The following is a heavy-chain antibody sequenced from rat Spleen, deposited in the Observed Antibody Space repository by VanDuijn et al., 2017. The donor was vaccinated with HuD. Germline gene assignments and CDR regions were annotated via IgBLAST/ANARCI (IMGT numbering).Heavy chain of an antibody. CDR2: ISYDGSST. V-gene: IGHV5-7*01. D-gene: IGHD3-6*01. Sequence: EVQLVESGGGLVQPGRSLKLSCAASGFTFSDYYMAWVRQAPKKGLEWVATISYDGSSTYYRDSVKGRFTISSDNSKSTLYLQMNSLRSEDTATYYCTRNWDYWGQGVMVTVSS. CDR3: TRNWDY. CDR1: GFTFSDYY. J-gene: IGHJ2*01.